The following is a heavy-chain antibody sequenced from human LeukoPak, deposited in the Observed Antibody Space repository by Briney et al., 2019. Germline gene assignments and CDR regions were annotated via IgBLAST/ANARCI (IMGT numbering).Heavy chain of an antibody. J-gene: IGHJ4*02. Sequence: GGSLRLSCAASGFTFSSYAMNWVRQTPGKGLEWVSGISGSGGSTYYADSVKGRFTISRDNSKNTLDLQMNSLTLEDTAVYYCAKDRAVDIVETIEGWGQGTLVTVSS. CDR3: AKDRAVDIVETIEG. CDR1: GFTFSSYA. CDR2: ISGSGGST. V-gene: IGHV3-23*01. D-gene: IGHD5-12*01.